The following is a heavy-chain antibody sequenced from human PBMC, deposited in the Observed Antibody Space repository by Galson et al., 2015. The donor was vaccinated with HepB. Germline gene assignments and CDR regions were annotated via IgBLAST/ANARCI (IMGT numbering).Heavy chain of an antibody. CDR2: IIPIFGTA. D-gene: IGHD4-17*01. J-gene: IGHJ6*02. CDR1: GGTFSSYA. Sequence: SVKVSCKASGGTFSSYAISWVRQAPGQGLEWMGGIIPIFGTANYAQKFQGRVTITADKSTSTAYMELSSLRSEDTAVYYCARDRETVTDLIPSPNYYGMDVWGQGTTVTVSS. CDR3: ARDRETVTDLIPSPNYYGMDV. V-gene: IGHV1-69*06.